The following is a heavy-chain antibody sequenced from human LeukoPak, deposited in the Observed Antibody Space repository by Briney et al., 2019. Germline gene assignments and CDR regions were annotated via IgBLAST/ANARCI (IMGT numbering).Heavy chain of an antibody. Sequence: PSQTLSLTCTLSGGSISSGSYYWSWIRQPAGKGLEWIGRIYTSGSTNYNSSLKSRVTISVDTSKNQFSLKLSSVTAADTAVYYCARGSGAAAGFRRNNWFDPWGQGTLVTVSS. CDR3: ARGSGAAAGFRRNNWFDP. CDR1: GGSISSGSYY. J-gene: IGHJ5*02. V-gene: IGHV4-61*02. D-gene: IGHD6-13*01. CDR2: IYTSGST.